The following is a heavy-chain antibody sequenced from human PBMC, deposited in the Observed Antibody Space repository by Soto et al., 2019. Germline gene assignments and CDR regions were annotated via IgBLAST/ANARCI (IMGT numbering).Heavy chain of an antibody. D-gene: IGHD3-3*01. Sequence: SETLSLTCTDSGGSISSYHWSWIRQSPGEGLEWIGYTSNSAPTIYNPSLKSRVTISADTSKNQFSLRLSSVTAADTAVYFCARLFRDVYNAVEYWGQGALVTVSS. CDR3: ARLFRDVYNAVEY. J-gene: IGHJ4*02. CDR2: TSNSAPT. CDR1: GGSISSYH. V-gene: IGHV4-59*08.